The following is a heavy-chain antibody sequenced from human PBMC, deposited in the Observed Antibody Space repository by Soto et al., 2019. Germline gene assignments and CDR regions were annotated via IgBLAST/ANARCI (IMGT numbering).Heavy chain of an antibody. CDR3: ARDDNRGWYYFDY. J-gene: IGHJ4*02. V-gene: IGHV4-39*07. Sequence: SETLSLTCTVSGGSISSSSYYWGWIRQPPGKGLEWIGSIYYSGSTYYNPSLKSRVTISVDKSKNQFSLKLSSVTAADTAVYYCARDDNRGWYYFDYWGQGTLVTVSS. CDR1: GGSISSSSYY. D-gene: IGHD6-19*01. CDR2: IYYSGST.